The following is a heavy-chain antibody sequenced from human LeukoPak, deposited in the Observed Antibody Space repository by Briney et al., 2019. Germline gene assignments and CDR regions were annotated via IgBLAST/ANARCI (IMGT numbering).Heavy chain of an antibody. V-gene: IGHV3-7*01. D-gene: IGHD6-13*01. CDR1: GFTFSVCC. CDR2: INRCGSDT. Sequence: GGSLRLSCAASGFTFSVCCMSWVPHSPGKALVWLANINRCGSDTQYVDSVRGTFTISRDNDKNSLFLQMNSLRAEDTAVYYWARCSRSSSGYWGQGSLVTVSS. CDR3: ARCSRSSSGY. J-gene: IGHJ4*02.